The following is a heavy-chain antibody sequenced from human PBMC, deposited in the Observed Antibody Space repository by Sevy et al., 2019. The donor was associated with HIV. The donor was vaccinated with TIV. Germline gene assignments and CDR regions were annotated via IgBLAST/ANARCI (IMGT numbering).Heavy chain of an antibody. D-gene: IGHD3-22*01. CDR2: ISSSGSLI. Sequence: GGSLRLSCAASGFTFSSYEMNWVRQAPGKGLEWVSYISSSGSLIYYADSVKGRFTISRDNAKNSLYLQMNSLRAEDTAVYYCAGGVVIGTTFDYGGQGTLVTVSS. CDR1: GFTFSSYE. V-gene: IGHV3-48*03. J-gene: IGHJ4*02. CDR3: AGGVVIGTTFDY.